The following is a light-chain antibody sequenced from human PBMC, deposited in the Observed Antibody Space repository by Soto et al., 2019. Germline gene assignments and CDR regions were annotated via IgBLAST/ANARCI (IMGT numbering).Light chain of an antibody. CDR2: SSQ. V-gene: IGLV1-44*01. Sequence: QSVLTQSPSASGTPGQRVTSPCSGIRPNILSNTLNSYQHLPGTAPKLIMYSSQHRPSGVPDRFSGSKSGTSASLAISVLQSEEVAVYYCAAWEDSLDAVLFVGGTKLTV. J-gene: IGLJ2*01. CDR1: RPNILSNT. CDR3: AAWEDSLDAVL.